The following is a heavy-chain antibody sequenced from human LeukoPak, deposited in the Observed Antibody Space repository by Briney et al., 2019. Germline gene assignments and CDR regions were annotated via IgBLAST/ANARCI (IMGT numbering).Heavy chain of an antibody. CDR1: GFTFRSYA. D-gene: IGHD2-2*01. CDR2: ISGSGDST. J-gene: IGHJ6*03. V-gene: IGHV3-23*01. CDR3: ARASYCSSTSCPGSYYYYYMDV. Sequence: GGSLRLSCAASGFTFRSYAMSWVRQAPGKGLEWVSSISGSGDSTYYADSVTGRFTISRDNSKDTLYLQMTSLRAEDTAVYYCARASYCSSTSCPGSYYYYYMDVWGKGTTVTVSS.